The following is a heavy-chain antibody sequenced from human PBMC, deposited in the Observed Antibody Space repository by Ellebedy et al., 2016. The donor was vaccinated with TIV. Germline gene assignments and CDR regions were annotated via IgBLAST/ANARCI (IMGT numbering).Heavy chain of an antibody. J-gene: IGHJ3*02. CDR3: ARGPSSDNYGSGSYGAFDI. D-gene: IGHD3-10*01. V-gene: IGHV3-30*03. CDR1: GFTFSSYA. CDR2: ISYDGSNK. Sequence: GGSLRLXCAASGFTFSSYAMSWVRQAPGKGLEWVAVISYDGSNKYYADSVKGRFTISRDNSKNTLYLQMNSLRAEDTAVYYCARGPSSDNYGSGSYGAFDIWGQGTMVTVSS.